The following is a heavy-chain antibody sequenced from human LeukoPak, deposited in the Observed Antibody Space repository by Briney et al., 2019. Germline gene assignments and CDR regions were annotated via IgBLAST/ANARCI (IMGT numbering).Heavy chain of an antibody. CDR2: ISSSGSTI. V-gene: IGHV3-48*03. CDR1: GFTFSNYE. Sequence: GGSLRLSCAASGFTFSNYEMNGVRQAPGKGLEWVSYISSSGSTIYYADSVKGRFTISRDNAKNSLYLQMNSLRADDTAVYYCARMNTAMVNGLNYYYYMDVWGKGTTVTISS. D-gene: IGHD5-18*01. J-gene: IGHJ6*03. CDR3: ARMNTAMVNGLNYYYYMDV.